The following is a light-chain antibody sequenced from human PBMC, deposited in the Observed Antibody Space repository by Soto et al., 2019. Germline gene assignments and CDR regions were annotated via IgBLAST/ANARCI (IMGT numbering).Light chain of an antibody. J-gene: IGKJ1*01. CDR1: QTISSW. CDR3: QQYNSYSEP. CDR2: KAS. Sequence: DIQMTQSPSTLSGSVGDRVTITCRASQTISSWLAWYQQKPGKAPKLLIYKASTLKSGVPSRFSGSGSGTALTLSINSIQREDLATYYCQQYNSYSEPFGQGTKVDIK. V-gene: IGKV1-5*03.